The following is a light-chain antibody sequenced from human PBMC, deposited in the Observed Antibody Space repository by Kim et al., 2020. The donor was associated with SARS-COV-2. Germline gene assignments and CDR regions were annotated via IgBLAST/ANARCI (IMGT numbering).Light chain of an antibody. V-gene: IGKV1-9*01. CDR2: AAS. J-gene: IGKJ2*01. CDR3: LRFPTSAYT. Sequence: DIQLTQSPSSLSASVGDRVTITCRANQGLSNHLTWYQQKPGKAPKLLIYAASTLQTGVPPRFSGSGSGTDFTLTISNLQPEDFATYYCLRFPTSAYTLGQGPNREI. CDR1: QGLSNH.